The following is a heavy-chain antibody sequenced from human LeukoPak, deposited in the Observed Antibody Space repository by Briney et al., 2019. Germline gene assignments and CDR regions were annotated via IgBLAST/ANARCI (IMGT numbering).Heavy chain of an antibody. D-gene: IGHD6-19*01. V-gene: IGHV4-39*01. J-gene: IGHJ4*02. CDR1: DGSINNNNYY. CDR2: IYYSGST. CDR3: ARHVTSGWSFDY. Sequence: TSETLSLTCTVSDGSINNNNYYWGWIRQPPGKGLEWIGSIYYSGSTYFNPSLKSRVTISVDTSKNQFSLKLSSVTAADTAVYYCARHVTSGWSFDYWGQGTLVTVSS.